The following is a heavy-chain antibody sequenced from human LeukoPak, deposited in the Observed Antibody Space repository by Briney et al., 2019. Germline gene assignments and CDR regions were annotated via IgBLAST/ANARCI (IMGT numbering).Heavy chain of an antibody. CDR2: IIPIFGTA. D-gene: IGHD1-26*01. V-gene: IGHV1-69*13. Sequence: ASVKVSSKASGGTFSSYAISWVRQAPGQGLEWMGGIIPIFGTANYAQKFQGRVTITADESTSTAYMELSSPRSEDTAVYYCAMTSYSGSYYWFDPWGQGTLVTVSS. J-gene: IGHJ5*02. CDR1: GGTFSSYA. CDR3: AMTSYSGSYYWFDP.